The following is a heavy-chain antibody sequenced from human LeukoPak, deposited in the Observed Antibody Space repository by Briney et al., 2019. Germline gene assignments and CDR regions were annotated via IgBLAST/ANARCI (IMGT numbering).Heavy chain of an antibody. D-gene: IGHD3-22*01. CDR3: ATSSPLASYYYDSSGYYPFDY. Sequence: GASVKVSCKVSGYTLTELSMHWVRQAPGKGLEWMGGFDPEDGETIYAQKFQGRVTMTEDTSTDTAYMELSSPRSEDTAVYYCATSSPLASYYYDSSGYYPFDYWGQGTLVTVSS. J-gene: IGHJ4*02. CDR2: FDPEDGET. CDR1: GYTLTELS. V-gene: IGHV1-24*01.